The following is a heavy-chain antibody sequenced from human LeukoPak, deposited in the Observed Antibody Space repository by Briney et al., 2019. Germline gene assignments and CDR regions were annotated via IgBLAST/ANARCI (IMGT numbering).Heavy chain of an antibody. Sequence: GGSLGLSCAASGFTFSSYAMHWVRQAPGKGLEWEAVISYDGSNYWYAGSVKGRFTVSRDNSKNTLYLQMSSLRAEDTAVFYCARETEAFDNWGQGTLVTVSS. CDR3: ARETEAFDN. CDR2: ISYDGSNY. CDR1: GFTFSSYA. J-gene: IGHJ4*02. V-gene: IGHV3-30-3*01.